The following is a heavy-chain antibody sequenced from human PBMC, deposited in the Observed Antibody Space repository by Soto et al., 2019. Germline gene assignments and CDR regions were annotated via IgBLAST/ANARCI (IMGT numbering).Heavy chain of an antibody. J-gene: IGHJ5*02. D-gene: IGHD6-19*01. CDR3: ARTRYSCGWYWSDWFDP. Sequence: SETLSLTCTVSAGSISSSSYYWGWIRQPPGKGLEWIGSIYYSGSTYYNPSLKSRVTISVDTSKNQFSLKLSSVTAADTAVYYCARTRYSCGWYWSDWFDPRGQGTLDPVSS. CDR2: IYYSGST. CDR1: AGSISSSSYY. V-gene: IGHV4-39*01.